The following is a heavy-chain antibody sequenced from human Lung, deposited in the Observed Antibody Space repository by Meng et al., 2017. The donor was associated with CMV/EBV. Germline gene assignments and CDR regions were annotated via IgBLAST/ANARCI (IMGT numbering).Heavy chain of an antibody. CDR3: AKSPPRMITFGGPIATT. J-gene: IGHJ5*02. CDR1: GTSFSTYA. CDR2: LRHDGSGE. V-gene: IGHV3-30*02. Sequence: GGSLRLXCAASGTSFSTYAMNWVRQAPGKGLEWVAFLRHDGSGEHYADSVKGRFTISRDTSKETLYLQMNSLRAEDTAVYYCAKSPPRMITFGGPIATTWXQGTXVTVSS. D-gene: IGHD3-16*02.